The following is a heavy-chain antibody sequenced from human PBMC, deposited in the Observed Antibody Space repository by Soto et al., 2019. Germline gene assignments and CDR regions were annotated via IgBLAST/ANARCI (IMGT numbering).Heavy chain of an antibody. V-gene: IGHV4-59*12. CDR1: GGSISSYY. Sequence: PSETLSLTCTVSGGSISSYYWSWIRQPPGKGLEWIGYIYYSGSTNYNPSLKSRVTISVDTSKNQFSLKLSSVTAADTAVYYCARDGWNDVSGYYYYYMDVWGKGTTVTVSS. CDR2: IYYSGST. CDR3: ARDGWNDVSGYYYYYMDV. J-gene: IGHJ6*03. D-gene: IGHD1-1*01.